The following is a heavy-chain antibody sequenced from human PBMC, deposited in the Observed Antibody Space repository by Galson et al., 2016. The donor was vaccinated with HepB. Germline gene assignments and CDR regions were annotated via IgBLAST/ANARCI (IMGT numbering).Heavy chain of an antibody. CDR1: GYTFSSYA. D-gene: IGHD3-3*01. J-gene: IGHJ4*02. CDR3: ARDFSWSFEN. V-gene: IGHV3-48*02. CDR2: ISGTTHTF. Sequence: SLRLSCAASGYTFSSYAMSWARQAPGKGLEWLSYISGTTHTFVSYADSLRGRFTISRDNAKNSLYLHLNSLRDEDTAVYYCARDFSWSFENWGQGTLVTVSS.